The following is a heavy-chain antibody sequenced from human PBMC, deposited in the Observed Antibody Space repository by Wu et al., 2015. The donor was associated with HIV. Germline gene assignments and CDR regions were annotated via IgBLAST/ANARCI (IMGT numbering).Heavy chain of an antibody. CDR1: GYTFTSYG. CDR3: ARAPSGDYGDYYYYGMDV. CDR2: ISAYNGNT. Sequence: QGRLKQFGPQVKKPGASVKVSCKASGYTFTSYGISWVRQAPGQGLEWMGWISAYNGNTNYAQKLQGRVTMTTDTSTSTAYMELRSLRSDDTAVYYCARAPSGDYGDYYYYGMDVWGQGTTVTVSS. V-gene: IGHV1-18*01. D-gene: IGHD4-17*01. J-gene: IGHJ6*02.